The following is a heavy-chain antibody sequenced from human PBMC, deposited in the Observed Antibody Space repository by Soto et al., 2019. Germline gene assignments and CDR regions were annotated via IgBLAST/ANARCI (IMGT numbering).Heavy chain of an antibody. J-gene: IGHJ5*02. CDR1: GYTFTGYY. CDR2: INPNSGGT. CDR3: ARAPRPIILLRVYAHGGFAP. D-gene: IGHD2-8*01. V-gene: IGHV1-2*02. Sequence: ASVKFSCKASGYTFTGYYMHWVRQAPGQGLEWMGWINPNSGGTNYAQKFQGRVPMTGNTPKSTPYRERGGLKSDDTAVYYCARAPRPIILLRVYAHGGFAPWGQETLVTVSS.